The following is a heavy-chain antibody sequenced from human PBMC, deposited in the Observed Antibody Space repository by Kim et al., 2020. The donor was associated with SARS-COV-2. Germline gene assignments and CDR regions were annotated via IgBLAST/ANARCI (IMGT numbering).Heavy chain of an antibody. CDR1: GCTFSSYA. D-gene: IGHD6-13*01. CDR3: ATSDGGYSSSVGY. CDR2: IIPIFGTA. Sequence: SVKVSCKASGCTFSSYAISWVRQAPGQGLEWMGVIIPIFGTANYAQKFQGRVTITADESTSTAYMELSSLRSEDTAVYYCATSDGGYSSSVGYWGQGTLVTVSS. J-gene: IGHJ4*02. V-gene: IGHV1-69*13.